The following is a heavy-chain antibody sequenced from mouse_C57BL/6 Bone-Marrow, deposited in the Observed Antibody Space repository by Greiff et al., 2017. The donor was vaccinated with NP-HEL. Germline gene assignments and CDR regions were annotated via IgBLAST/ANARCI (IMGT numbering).Heavy chain of an antibody. CDR2: INYDGSST. V-gene: IGHV5-16*01. Sequence: EVKVVESEGGLVQPGSSMKLSCTASGFTFSDYYLAWVRQVPEKGLEWVANINYDGSSTYYLDSLKSRFIISRDNAKNILYLQMSSLKSEDTATYYCAKTVVATDWYFDVWGTGTTVTVSS. D-gene: IGHD1-1*01. J-gene: IGHJ1*03. CDR3: AKTVVATDWYFDV. CDR1: GFTFSDYY.